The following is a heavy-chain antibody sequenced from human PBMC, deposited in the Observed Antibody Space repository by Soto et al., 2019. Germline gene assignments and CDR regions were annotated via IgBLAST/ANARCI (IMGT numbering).Heavy chain of an antibody. D-gene: IGHD6-6*01. CDR2: VYWDDDK. CDR3: AHRPEYTSYFDP. J-gene: IGHJ5*02. V-gene: IGHV2-5*02. CDR1: GFSLSTSGVG. Sequence: QITLKESGPTLVKPTQTLTLTCTFSGFSLSTSGVGVGWIRQPPGKALEWLALVYWDDDKRYSPSLRSRLTITKDTSKNQVLLTMTNMDPVDTATYYGAHRPEYTSYFDPWGQGTLVTVSS.